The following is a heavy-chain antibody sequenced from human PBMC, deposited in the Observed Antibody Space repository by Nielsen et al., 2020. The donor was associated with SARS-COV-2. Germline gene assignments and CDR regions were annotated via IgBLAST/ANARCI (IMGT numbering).Heavy chain of an antibody. CDR2: ISGSGGST. V-gene: IGHV3-23*01. D-gene: IGHD2-2*01. CDR1: GFTFSSYA. J-gene: IGHJ6*02. CDR3: ASQPEYCSSTSCPLDYYGMDV. Sequence: GESLKISCAASGFTFSSYAMSWVRQAPGKGLEWVSAISGSGGSTYYADSVKGRFTISRDNSKNTLYLQMNSLRAEDTAVYYCASQPEYCSSTSCPLDYYGMDVWGQGTTVTVSS.